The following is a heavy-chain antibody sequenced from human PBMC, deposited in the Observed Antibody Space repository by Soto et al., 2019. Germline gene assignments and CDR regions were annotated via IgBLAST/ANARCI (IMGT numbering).Heavy chain of an antibody. D-gene: IGHD6-19*01. CDR1: GFTFSSYS. CDR2: ISSSSNYI. J-gene: IGHJ1*01. Sequence: EVQLVESGGGLVKPGGSLRLSCAASGFTFSSYSMNWVRQAPGKGLEWVSSISSSSNYIYYADSVKGRFTISRDNAKNSVYLQMNTLRAEDTAIIYCAISSRLVGEYFQHWGQGTLVTVSS. CDR3: AISSRLVGEYFQH. V-gene: IGHV3-21*01.